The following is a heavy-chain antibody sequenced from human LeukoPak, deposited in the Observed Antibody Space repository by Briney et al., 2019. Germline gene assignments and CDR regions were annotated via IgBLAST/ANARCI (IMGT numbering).Heavy chain of an antibody. V-gene: IGHV1-46*01. CDR1: GYTFTSYY. D-gene: IGHD5/OR15-5a*01. Sequence: EASVKVSCKASGYTFTSYYMHWVRQAPGQGLEWMGIINPSGGSTSYAQKFQGRVTMTRDMSTSTVYMELSSLRSEDTAVYYCARGDHVRIYAESAFDIWGQGTMVTVSS. CDR2: INPSGGST. CDR3: ARGDHVRIYAESAFDI. J-gene: IGHJ3*02.